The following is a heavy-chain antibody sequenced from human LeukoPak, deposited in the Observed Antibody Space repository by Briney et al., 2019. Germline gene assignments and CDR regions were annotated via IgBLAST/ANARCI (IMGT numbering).Heavy chain of an antibody. CDR3: ARGRYDFWSGYQSYYYYYMDV. CDR1: GYTFTSYG. CDR2: IIPIFGTA. Sequence: ASVKVSCKASGYTFTSYGISWVRQAPGQGLEWMGGIIPIFGTANYAQKFQGRVTITADESTSTAYMELSSLRSEDTAVYYCARGRYDFWSGYQSYYYYYMDVWGKGTTVTVSS. V-gene: IGHV1-69*13. D-gene: IGHD3-3*01. J-gene: IGHJ6*03.